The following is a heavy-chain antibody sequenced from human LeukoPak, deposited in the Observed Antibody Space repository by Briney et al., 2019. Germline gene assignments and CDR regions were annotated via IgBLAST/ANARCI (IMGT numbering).Heavy chain of an antibody. CDR2: IRYDATEK. J-gene: IGHJ3*02. Sequence: GGSLRLSCAASGFTFSTHGMHWVRQAPGKGLEWVAFIRYDATEKHYGHSVEGRFTISRDNSKNTVYLQMNSLRAEDTAVYYCARRGGWSRAFDIWGQGTMVTVSS. CDR1: GFTFSTHG. CDR3: ARRGGWSRAFDI. V-gene: IGHV3-30*02. D-gene: IGHD3-16*01.